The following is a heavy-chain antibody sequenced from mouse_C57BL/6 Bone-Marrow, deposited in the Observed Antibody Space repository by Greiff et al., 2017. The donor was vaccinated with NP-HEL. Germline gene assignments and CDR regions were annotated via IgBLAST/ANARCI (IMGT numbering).Heavy chain of an antibody. D-gene: IGHD1-1*01. CDR1: GYTFTSYW. V-gene: IGHV1-69*01. Sequence: QVQLQQPGAELVMPGASVKLSCKASGYTFTSYWMHWVKQRPGQGLEWIGEIDPSDSYTNYNQKFKGKSTLTVDKSSSTAYMQLSSLTSEDSAVYYCANSYGYYAMDYWGQGTSVTVSS. CDR2: IDPSDSYT. CDR3: ANSYGYYAMDY. J-gene: IGHJ4*01.